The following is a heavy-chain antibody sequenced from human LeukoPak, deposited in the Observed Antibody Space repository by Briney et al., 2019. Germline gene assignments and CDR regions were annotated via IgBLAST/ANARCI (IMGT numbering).Heavy chain of an antibody. V-gene: IGHV4-34*01. J-gene: IGHJ6*02. CDR1: GGSFSGYY. CDR3: ARPPPPPNYDTYGMDV. Sequence: SETLSLTCAVYGGSFSGYYWSWIRQPPGKGLEWIGEINHSGSTNYNPSLKSRVTISVDTSKNQFSLKLSSVTAADTAVYYCARPPPPPNYDTYGMDVWGQGTTVTVSS. CDR2: INHSGST. D-gene: IGHD3-3*01.